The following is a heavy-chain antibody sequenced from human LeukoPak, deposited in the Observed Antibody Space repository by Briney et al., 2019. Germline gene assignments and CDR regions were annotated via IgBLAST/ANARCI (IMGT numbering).Heavy chain of an antibody. Sequence: ASVKVSCKASGYTFTGYYMHWVRQAPGQGLEWMGWINPNSGGTNYAQKFQGRVTMTRDTSISTAYMELSRLRSDDTAVYYCARGMVTFDYYYYMDVWGKGTTVTVSS. V-gene: IGHV1-2*02. CDR1: GYTFTGYY. CDR3: ARGMVTFDYYYYMDV. CDR2: INPNSGGT. J-gene: IGHJ6*03. D-gene: IGHD5-18*01.